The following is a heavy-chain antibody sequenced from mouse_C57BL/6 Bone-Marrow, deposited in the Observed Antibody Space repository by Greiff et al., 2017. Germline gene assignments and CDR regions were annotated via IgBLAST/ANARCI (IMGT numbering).Heavy chain of an antibody. J-gene: IGHJ1*01. CDR2: INPSDSST. D-gene: IGHD1-3*01. Sequence: QVQLKQPGAELVMPGASVKLSCKASGSTFTSYWMHWVTQSPGQGLEWIGDINPSDSSTNYNQTFKGHSTLTVDKASTTASLQLSSLTSEDAAVYDCAREYYNCVSGVGFWGPGTT. V-gene: IGHV1-69*01. CDR1: GSTFTSYW. CDR3: AREYYNCVSGVGF.